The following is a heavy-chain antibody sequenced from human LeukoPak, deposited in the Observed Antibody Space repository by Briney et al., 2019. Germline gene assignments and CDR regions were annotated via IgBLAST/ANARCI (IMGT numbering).Heavy chain of an antibody. J-gene: IGHJ4*02. CDR1: GFTFRTYA. CDR2: IWHDGTIK. CDR3: AKESPSADHQIDY. D-gene: IGHD1-14*01. Sequence: GKSLRLSCAASGFTFRTYAMNWVRQAPGKGLEWVAIIWHDGTIKYYGDSVKGRFTISRDNSKNTLYLQMNNLRADDTAVYFCAKESPSADHQIDYWGQGAPVTVSS. V-gene: IGHV3-33*06.